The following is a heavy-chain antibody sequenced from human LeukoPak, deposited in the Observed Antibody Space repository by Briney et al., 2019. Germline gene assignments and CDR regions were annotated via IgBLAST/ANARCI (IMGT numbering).Heavy chain of an antibody. CDR3: AKGSSGVVVEAATLGY. CDR2: ISASGGST. V-gene: IGHV3-23*01. CDR1: GFTFSSSA. Sequence: GGSLRLSCAASGFTFSSSAMSWVRQVPGKGLEWVSGISASGGSTYYADSVRGRFTISRDNSKNTLYVQTNSLRDEDTAVYYCAKGSSGVVVEAATLGYWGQGTLVTVSS. J-gene: IGHJ4*02. D-gene: IGHD2-15*01.